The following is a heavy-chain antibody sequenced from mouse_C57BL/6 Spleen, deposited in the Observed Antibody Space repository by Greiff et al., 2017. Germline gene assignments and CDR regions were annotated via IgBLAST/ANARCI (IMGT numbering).Heavy chain of an antibody. D-gene: IGHD2-4*01. CDR3: ARRYDYDDWYFDV. Sequence: VQLQQPGAELVMPGASVKLSCKASGYTFTSYWMHWVKQRPGQGLEWIGEIDPSDSYTNYNQKFKGKSTLTVDKSSSTAYMQLSSLTSEDSAVYYCARRYDYDDWYFDVWGTGTTVTVSS. CDR1: GYTFTSYW. J-gene: IGHJ1*03. V-gene: IGHV1-69*01. CDR2: IDPSDSYT.